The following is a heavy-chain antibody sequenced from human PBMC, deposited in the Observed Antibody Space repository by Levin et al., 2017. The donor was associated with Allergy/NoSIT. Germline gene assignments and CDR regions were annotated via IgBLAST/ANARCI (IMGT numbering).Heavy chain of an antibody. V-gene: IGHV5-51*01. CDR3: TRQGVSGRYSGSQDY. J-gene: IGHJ4*02. CDR2: IYPADSKT. D-gene: IGHD1-26*01. Sequence: AGGSLRLSCKGSGYSFTTYLIAWVRQMPEKGLEWMGIIYPADSKTKYSPSFQGLVTISVDKSISSAYLQWNSLKASDTAVYYCTRQGVSGRYSGSQDYWGQGTLVTVSS. CDR1: GYSFTTYL.